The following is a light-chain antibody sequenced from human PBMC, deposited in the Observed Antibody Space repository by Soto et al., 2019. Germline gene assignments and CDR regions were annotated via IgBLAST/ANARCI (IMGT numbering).Light chain of an antibody. CDR1: NIGSKS. CDR3: QVWDSISDHRV. J-gene: IGLJ3*02. V-gene: IGLV3-21*04. CDR2: YDT. Sequence: SYVLTQPPSVSVAPGKTARITCEGNNIGSKSVHWYQQKPGQAPVVVIYYDTDRPSGISERFSGSNSGNTATLTITRVEAGDEADYYCQVWDSISDHRVFGGGTKLTVL.